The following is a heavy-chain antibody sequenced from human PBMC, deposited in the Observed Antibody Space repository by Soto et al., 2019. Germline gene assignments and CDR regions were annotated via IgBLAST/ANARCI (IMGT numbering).Heavy chain of an antibody. CDR2: IYYSGST. Sequence: SETLSLTCTVSGGSISSGGYYWSWIRQHPGKGLEWIGYIYYSGSTYYNPSLKSRVTISVDTSKNQFSLKLSSVTAADTAVYYCARVGYCSSTSCHTFDPWGQGTLVTVSS. CDR3: ARVGYCSSTSCHTFDP. J-gene: IGHJ5*02. D-gene: IGHD2-2*01. V-gene: IGHV4-31*03. CDR1: GGSISSGGYY.